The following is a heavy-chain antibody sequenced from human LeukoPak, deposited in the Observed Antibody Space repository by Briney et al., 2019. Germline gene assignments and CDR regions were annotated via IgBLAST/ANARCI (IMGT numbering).Heavy chain of an antibody. CDR3: ARAAGYYYDSSGYYYYDY. V-gene: IGHV4-59*01. Sequence: SETLSLTCTVSGGSISSYYRSWIRQPPGKGLEWIGYIYYSGSTNYNPSLKSRVTISVDTSKNQFSLKLSSVTAADTAVYYCARAAGYYYDSSGYYYYDYWGQGTLVTVSS. CDR2: IYYSGST. D-gene: IGHD3-22*01. J-gene: IGHJ4*02. CDR1: GGSISSYY.